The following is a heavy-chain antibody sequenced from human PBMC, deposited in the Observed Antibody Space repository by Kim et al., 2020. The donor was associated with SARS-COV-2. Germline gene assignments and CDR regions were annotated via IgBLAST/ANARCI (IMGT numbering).Heavy chain of an antibody. V-gene: IGHV3-30*02. J-gene: IGHJ6*02. Sequence: DSGKGPFTNYRDNSKNTLYLQMNSLRAEDTAVYYCAKDRWQLGTYGMDVWGQGTTVTVSS. D-gene: IGHD6-6*01. CDR3: AKDRWQLGTYGMDV.